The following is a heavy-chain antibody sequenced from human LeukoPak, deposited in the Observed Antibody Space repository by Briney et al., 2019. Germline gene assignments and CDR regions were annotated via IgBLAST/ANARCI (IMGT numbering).Heavy chain of an antibody. CDR2: IDWDDDK. CDR1: GFSLSAFGMS. Sequence: SGPALVKPTQTLTLACTFSGFSLSAFGMSVSWLRQPPGKALEWLGRIDWDDDKFYNTSLKTRLTISKDTSKNQVVSTMTNMDPVDTATYYCARISGSGWYAFDYWGQGTLVTVSS. V-gene: IGHV2-70*17. J-gene: IGHJ4*02. CDR3: ARISGSGWYAFDY. D-gene: IGHD6-19*01.